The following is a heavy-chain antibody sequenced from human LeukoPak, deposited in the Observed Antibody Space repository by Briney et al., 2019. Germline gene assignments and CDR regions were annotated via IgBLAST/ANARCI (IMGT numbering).Heavy chain of an antibody. CDR3: ARDRWRITPHYGMDV. Sequence: ASVTVSCKASGYTFTGYYIHWVRQAPGQGLEWMGIINPRGGSTSYAQKFQGRVTMTRDTSTSTVYMELSSLRSEDTAVYYCARDRWRITPHYGMDVWGQGTTVTVSS. D-gene: IGHD2-15*01. J-gene: IGHJ6*02. V-gene: IGHV1-46*01. CDR2: INPRGGST. CDR1: GYTFTGYY.